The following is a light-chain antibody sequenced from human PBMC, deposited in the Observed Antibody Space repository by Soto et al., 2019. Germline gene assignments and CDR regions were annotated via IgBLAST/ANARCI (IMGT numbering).Light chain of an antibody. CDR3: QQYNKWPRT. J-gene: IGKJ1*01. Sequence: EIVLTQSPGTLSLSPGERATLSCRASQSVSSALAWYQQKPGLPPRLLIYDASTRATGIPARFSGSGSGPDFTLTIRSLQSQDFAVYYCQQYNKWPRTFGQGTKVDI. CDR2: DAS. V-gene: IGKV3-15*01. CDR1: QSVSSA.